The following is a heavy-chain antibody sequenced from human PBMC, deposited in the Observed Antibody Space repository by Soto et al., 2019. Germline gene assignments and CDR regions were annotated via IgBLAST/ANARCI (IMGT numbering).Heavy chain of an antibody. J-gene: IGHJ6*03. CDR3: ARGPSATYIWVSYRYYYYMDV. CDR1: GYTFTSYD. Sequence: ASVKVSCKASGYTFTSYDINWVRQATGQGLEWMGWMNPNSGNTGYAQKFQGRVTMTRNTSISTAYMELSSLRSEDTAVYYCARGPSATYIWVSYRYYYYMDVWGKGTTVTVSS. D-gene: IGHD3-16*02. CDR2: MNPNSGNT. V-gene: IGHV1-8*01.